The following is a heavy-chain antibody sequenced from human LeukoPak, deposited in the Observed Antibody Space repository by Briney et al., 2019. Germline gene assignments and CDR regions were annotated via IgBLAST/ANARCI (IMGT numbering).Heavy chain of an antibody. Sequence: SETLSLTCTVSGGSFRSGNYDGGWIRQSPGKGLECIGSIYYSGSTYYNPSLKSRVTISVDTSKNQISLKLSSVTAADTAVYYCARLWNGYRPPDYWDQGTLVPVSS. CDR1: GGSFRSGNYD. V-gene: IGHV4-39*01. CDR3: ARLWNGYRPPDY. CDR2: IYYSGST. J-gene: IGHJ4*02. D-gene: IGHD5-12*01.